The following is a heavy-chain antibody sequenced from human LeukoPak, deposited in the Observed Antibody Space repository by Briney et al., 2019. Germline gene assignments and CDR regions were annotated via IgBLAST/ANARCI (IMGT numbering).Heavy chain of an antibody. CDR3: ARVDRGKLERPVYYYYYYGMDV. Sequence: SETLSLTCTVSGGSISSSSYYWGWIRQPPGKGLEWIGSIYYSGSTYYNPSLKSRVTISVDTSKNQFSLKLSSVTAADTAVYYCARVDRGKLERPVYYYYYYGMDVWGQGTTVTVSS. CDR1: GGSISSSSYY. D-gene: IGHD1-1*01. CDR2: IYYSGST. V-gene: IGHV4-39*01. J-gene: IGHJ6*02.